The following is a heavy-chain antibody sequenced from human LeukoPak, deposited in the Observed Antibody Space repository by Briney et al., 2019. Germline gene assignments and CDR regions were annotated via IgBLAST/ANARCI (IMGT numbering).Heavy chain of an antibody. V-gene: IGHV4-59*01. CDR2: IYYSGST. J-gene: IGHJ4*02. Sequence: KASETLSLTCTVSGGSISSYYWSWIRQPPGKGLEWIGYIYYSGSTNYNPSLKSRVTISVDTSKNQFSLKLSSVTAADTAVYYCARLGNYNADLDYWGQGTLVTVSS. D-gene: IGHD4-11*01. CDR3: ARLGNYNADLDY. CDR1: GGSISSYY.